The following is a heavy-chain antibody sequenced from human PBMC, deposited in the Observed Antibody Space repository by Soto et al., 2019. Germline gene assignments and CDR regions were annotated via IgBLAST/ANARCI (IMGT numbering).Heavy chain of an antibody. Sequence: ASVKVSCKASGGTFCSYAISWVRQAPGQGLEWMGGIIPIFGTANYAQKFQGRVTITADESTSTAYMELSSLRSEDTAVYYCATQGIVLVPAARPDYYYSGMDVGGQGTTVTV. J-gene: IGHJ6*02. D-gene: IGHD2-2*01. CDR2: IIPIFGTA. CDR3: ATQGIVLVPAARPDYYYSGMDV. V-gene: IGHV1-69*13. CDR1: GGTFCSYA.